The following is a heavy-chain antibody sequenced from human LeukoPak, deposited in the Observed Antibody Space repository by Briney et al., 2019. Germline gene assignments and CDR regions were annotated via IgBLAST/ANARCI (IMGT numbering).Heavy chain of an antibody. Sequence: SQTLSLTCTVSGGSISSGSYYWSWIRQPAGKGLEWIGRIYTSGSTNYNPSLKSRVTISVDTSKNQFSLKLSSVTAANTAVYYCARDVYDYVGGSYRWGWFDPWGQGTLVTVSS. CDR3: ARDVYDYVGGSYRWGWFDP. J-gene: IGHJ5*02. CDR2: IYTSGST. V-gene: IGHV4-61*02. D-gene: IGHD3-16*02. CDR1: GGSISSGSYY.